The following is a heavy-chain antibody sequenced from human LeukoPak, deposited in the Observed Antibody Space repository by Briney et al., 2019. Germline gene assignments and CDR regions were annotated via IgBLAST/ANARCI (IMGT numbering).Heavy chain of an antibody. CDR2: INPNSGGT. CDR1: GYTFTGYQ. CDR3: ARAGSSSRWVNDY. D-gene: IGHD6-13*01. Sequence: ASVKVSCKASGYTFTGYQMHWVRQAPGRGLEWMGWINPNSGGTNYAQKFQGRVTMTRDTSISTAYMELSRLRSDDTAMFYCARAGSSSRWVNDYWGQGTLVTVSS. V-gene: IGHV1-2*02. J-gene: IGHJ4*02.